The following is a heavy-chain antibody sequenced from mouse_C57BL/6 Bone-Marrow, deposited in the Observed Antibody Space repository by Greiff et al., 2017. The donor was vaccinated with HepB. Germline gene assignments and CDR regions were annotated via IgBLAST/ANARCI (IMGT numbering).Heavy chain of an antibody. CDR3: ARESGYRRGY. J-gene: IGHJ4*01. CDR1: GFTFSSYA. D-gene: IGHD1-3*01. V-gene: IGHV5-4*01. Sequence: EVKVEESGGGLVKPGGSLKLSCAASGFTFSSYAMSWVRQTPEKRLEWVATISDGGSYTYYPDNVKGRFTISRDNAKNNLYLQMSHLKSEDTAMYYCARESGYRRGYWGQGTSVTVSS. CDR2: ISDGGSYT.